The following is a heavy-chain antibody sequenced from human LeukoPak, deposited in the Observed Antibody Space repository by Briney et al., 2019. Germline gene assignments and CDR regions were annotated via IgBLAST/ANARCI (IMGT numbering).Heavy chain of an antibody. CDR2: IYYSGST. D-gene: IGHD4-23*01. V-gene: IGHV4-39*01. J-gene: IGHJ4*02. Sequence: PSETLSLTCTVSGGSISSSSYYWGWIRQPPGKGLEWIGSIYYSGSTYYNPSLKSRVTISVDTSKNQFSLKLSSVTAADTAVYYCARGLHYGGYYFDYWGQGTLVTVSS. CDR3: ARGLHYGGYYFDY. CDR1: GGSISSSSYY.